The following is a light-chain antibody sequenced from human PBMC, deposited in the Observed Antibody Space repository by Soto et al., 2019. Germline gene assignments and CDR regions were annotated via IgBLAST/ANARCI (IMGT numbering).Light chain of an antibody. V-gene: IGLV2-14*01. CDR2: EVS. Sequence: QSALTQPASVSGSPGQSITISCTGTSSDVGGYNYVSWYQQHPDKAPKLMIYEVSNRPSGVSNRFSGSKSGNTASLTISGLQAEDEADYYCSSYTSSSTQYFFGTGTKLTVL. J-gene: IGLJ1*01. CDR3: SSYTSSSTQYF. CDR1: SSDVGGYNY.